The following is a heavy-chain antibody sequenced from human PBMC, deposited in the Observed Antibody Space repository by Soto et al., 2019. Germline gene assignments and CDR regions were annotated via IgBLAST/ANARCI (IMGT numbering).Heavy chain of an antibody. CDR3: ARPFGSSYVMDV. D-gene: IGHD6-6*01. V-gene: IGHV5-51*01. Sequence: GESLKISCKGSGSSFSNYWIGWVLQMPGKGLEWMGIIYPGDSETRYSPSFQGQVTISVEKTIKTAYLQWSSLKASDTAMYYCARPFGSSYVMDVWGQGTTVTVSS. CDR1: GSSFSNYW. CDR2: IYPGDSET. J-gene: IGHJ6*02.